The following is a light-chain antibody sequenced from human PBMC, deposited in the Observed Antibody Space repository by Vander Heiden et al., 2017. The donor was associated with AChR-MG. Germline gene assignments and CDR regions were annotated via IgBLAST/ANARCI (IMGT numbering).Light chain of an antibody. CDR2: LAT. Sequence: DIQMTQSPSSLSASVGDSVTITCRASQSISTYLNWYQQKPGKAPNLLITLATRLQTGVPLRFSGSGSGTDFTLTISTLQPEDCATYFCQQSYVIPLTFGPGTRVDIK. CDR1: QSISTY. J-gene: IGKJ3*01. CDR3: QQSYVIPLT. V-gene: IGKV1-39*01.